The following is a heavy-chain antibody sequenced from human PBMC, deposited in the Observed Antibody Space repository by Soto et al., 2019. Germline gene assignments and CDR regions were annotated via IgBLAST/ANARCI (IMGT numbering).Heavy chain of an antibody. Sequence: SETLSLTCAVYGGSFSGYYWSWIRQPPGKGLEWIGEINHSGSTNYNPSLKSRVTISVDTSKNQFSLKLSSVTAADTAVYYCASIRITMVRGKVYWFDPWGQGTLVTVSS. CDR3: ASIRITMVRGKVYWFDP. CDR1: GGSFSGYY. CDR2: INHSGST. J-gene: IGHJ5*02. V-gene: IGHV4-34*01. D-gene: IGHD3-10*01.